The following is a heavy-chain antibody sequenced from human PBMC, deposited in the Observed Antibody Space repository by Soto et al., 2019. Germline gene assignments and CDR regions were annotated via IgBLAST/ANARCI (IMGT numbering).Heavy chain of an antibody. D-gene: IGHD7-27*01. CDR3: TRHGPLSGNLDY. CDR2: IRSKANSYAT. V-gene: IGHV3-73*01. J-gene: IGHJ4*02. Sequence: EVQLVESGGGLVQPGGSLKLSCEASGFTFSGSARHWVGQASGKGLEWVGRIRSKANSYATAYAASVKGRFTISRDDSKNTAYLQMNSLKTEDTAVYYCTRHGPLSGNLDYWGQGTLVTVSS. CDR1: GFTFSGSA.